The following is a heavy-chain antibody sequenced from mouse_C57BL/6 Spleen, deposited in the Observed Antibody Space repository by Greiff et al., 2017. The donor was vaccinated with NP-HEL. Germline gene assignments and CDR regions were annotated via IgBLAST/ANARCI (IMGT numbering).Heavy chain of an antibody. Sequence: QVQLQQSGAELVKPGASVKLSCKASGYTFTSYWMHWVKQRPGRGLEWIGRIDPNSGGTKYNEKFKSKATLTVDKPSSTADMQLSSLTSEDSAVYYCARGTTVVAYYAMDYWGQGTSVTVSS. D-gene: IGHD1-1*01. CDR2: IDPNSGGT. CDR1: GYTFTSYW. J-gene: IGHJ4*01. V-gene: IGHV1-72*01. CDR3: ARGTTVVAYYAMDY.